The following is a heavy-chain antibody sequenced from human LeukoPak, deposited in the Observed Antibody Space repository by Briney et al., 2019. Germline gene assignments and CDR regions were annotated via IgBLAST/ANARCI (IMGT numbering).Heavy chain of an antibody. J-gene: IGHJ4*02. CDR1: RGSMRDYS. CDR2: ISSSGKT. Sequence: SETLSLTCIVSRGSMRDYSWSWIRQSPGKGLEWIGDISSSGKTNYNYSLTTGVFISVDTSKNQFSLSLSSVTAADTAIYYCARLSLFTMRGIITDYDYERGGSYRYFDYWGQGILVTVSS. D-gene: IGHD3-22*01. V-gene: IGHV4-4*09. CDR3: ARLSLFTMRGIITDYDYERGGSYRYFDY.